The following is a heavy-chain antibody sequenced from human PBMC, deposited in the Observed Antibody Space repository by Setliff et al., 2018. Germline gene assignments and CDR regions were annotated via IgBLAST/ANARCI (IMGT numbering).Heavy chain of an antibody. Sequence: LRLSCVASGFIFRDYYMNWIRQAPGKGLEWVSYISSGGTRTYYADSVKGRFTISRDNAKNSLYLEMDSLRAQDTAVYYCVRANDYGDSFDYWGRGTLVTVSS. CDR1: GFIFRDYY. J-gene: IGHJ4*02. CDR3: VRANDYGDSFDY. CDR2: ISSGGTRT. D-gene: IGHD4-17*01. V-gene: IGHV3-11*04.